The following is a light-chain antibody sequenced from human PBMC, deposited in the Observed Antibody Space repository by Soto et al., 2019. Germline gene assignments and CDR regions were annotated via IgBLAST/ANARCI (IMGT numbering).Light chain of an antibody. J-gene: IGLJ2*01. CDR2: QDS. V-gene: IGLV3-1*01. Sequence: SYERTQPPSVSVSPGQTASGTCSGDKLGDKYACWYQQKPGQSPVLVIYQDSERPSGIPERFSGSNSGNTATLTISGTQAMDEADYYCQAWDSSTVVFGGATKLTVL. CDR3: QAWDSSTVV. CDR1: KLGDKY.